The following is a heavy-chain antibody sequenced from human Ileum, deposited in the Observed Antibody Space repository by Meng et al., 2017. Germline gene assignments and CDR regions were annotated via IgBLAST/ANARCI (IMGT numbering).Heavy chain of an antibody. CDR2: ISYDGNNK. D-gene: IGHD3-22*01. CDR1: GFTFSSYA. J-gene: IGHJ4*02. Sequence: QVQLVESGGGVVQPGRSLRLSCAASGFTFSSYAMHWVRQAPGKGLEWVAVISYDGNNKYYADSVKGRFTISRDNSKNTLYLQMNSLRAEDTAVYYCARDTKNYYDSSGYPGPLDYWGQGTLVTVSS. V-gene: IGHV3-30-3*01. CDR3: ARDTKNYYDSSGYPGPLDY.